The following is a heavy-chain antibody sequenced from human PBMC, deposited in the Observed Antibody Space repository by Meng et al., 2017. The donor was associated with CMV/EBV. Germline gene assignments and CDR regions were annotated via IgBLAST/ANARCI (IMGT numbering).Heavy chain of an antibody. CDR2: INHSGST. J-gene: IGHJ4*02. V-gene: IGHV4-34*01. D-gene: IGHD3-10*01. Sequence: YGGSFSGYYWGWIRQPPGKGLEWIGEINHSGSTNYNPSLKSRVTISVDTSKNQFSLKLSSVTAADTAVYYCARVTTMVRGTRRFDYWGQGTLVTVSS. CDR3: ARVTTMVRGTRRFDY. CDR1: GGSFSGYY.